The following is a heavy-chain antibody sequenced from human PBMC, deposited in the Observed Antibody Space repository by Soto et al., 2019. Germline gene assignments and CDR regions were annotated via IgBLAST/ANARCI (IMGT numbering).Heavy chain of an antibody. V-gene: IGHV1-69*13. CDR3: ARGPVEQWLVVRDDAFDI. Sequence: SVKVSCKASGGTFSSYAISWVRQAPGQGLEWMGGIIPIFGTANYAQKFQGRVTITADESTSTAYMELSSLRSEGTAVYYCARGPVEQWLVVRDDAFDIWGQGTMVT. CDR1: GGTFSSYA. CDR2: IIPIFGTA. D-gene: IGHD6-19*01. J-gene: IGHJ3*02.